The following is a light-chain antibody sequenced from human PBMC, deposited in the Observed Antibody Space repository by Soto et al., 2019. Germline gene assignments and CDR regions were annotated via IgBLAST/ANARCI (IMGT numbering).Light chain of an antibody. CDR3: QPSYSTVT. Sequence: EIQMTQAPSSLSASVGDRVTITCRASQPINTYLNWYQQEPGKAPKVRIYAAASLQSGVPSRFSGSGSGTDFTLTISSLQPEDFATYYCQPSYSTVTFGQGTKVEIK. V-gene: IGKV1-39*01. J-gene: IGKJ1*01. CDR2: AAA. CDR1: QPINTY.